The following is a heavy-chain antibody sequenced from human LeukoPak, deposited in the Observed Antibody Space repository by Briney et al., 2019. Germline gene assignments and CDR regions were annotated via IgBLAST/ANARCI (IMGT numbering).Heavy chain of an antibody. CDR1: GFTFSSYG. Sequence: GGSLRLSCAASGFTFSSYGMHWVRQAPGKGLEWVAVIWYDGSNKYYADSVKGRFTISRDNSKNTLYLQMNSLRAEDTAVYYCAKDLRLDYYDSSGWDYWGQGTLVTVSS. D-gene: IGHD3-22*01. CDR2: IWYDGSNK. CDR3: AKDLRLDYYDSSGWDY. J-gene: IGHJ4*02. V-gene: IGHV3-33*06.